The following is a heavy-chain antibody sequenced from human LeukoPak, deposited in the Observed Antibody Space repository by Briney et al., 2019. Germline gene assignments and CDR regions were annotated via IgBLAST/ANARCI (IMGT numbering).Heavy chain of an antibody. CDR1: GFSFSNYA. CDR3: ARDGELGAFDY. Sequence: RAGGSLRLSCAASGFSFSNYAMNWVRQAPGKGLGWVSSISTRNYIYYADSVKGRFAISRDNAKNSLYLQMNSLRAEDTAVYYCARDGELGAFDYWGQGTLVTVSS. J-gene: IGHJ4*02. CDR2: ISTRNYI. D-gene: IGHD7-27*01. V-gene: IGHV3-69-1*01.